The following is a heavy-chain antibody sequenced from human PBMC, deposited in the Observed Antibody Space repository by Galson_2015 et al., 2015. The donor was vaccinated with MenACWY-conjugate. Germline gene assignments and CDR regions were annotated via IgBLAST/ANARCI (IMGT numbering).Heavy chain of an antibody. CDR3: ARDPNGSGRGWFDP. Sequence: SVKVSCKASGYTFTSYGISWVRQAPGQGLEWMGWISAYNGNTNYAQKLQGRVTMTTDTSTSTAYMELRSLRSDDTAVYYCARDPNGSGRGWFDPWGQGTLVTVSS. V-gene: IGHV1-18*01. CDR2: ISAYNGNT. D-gene: IGHD3-10*01. J-gene: IGHJ5*02. CDR1: GYTFTSYG.